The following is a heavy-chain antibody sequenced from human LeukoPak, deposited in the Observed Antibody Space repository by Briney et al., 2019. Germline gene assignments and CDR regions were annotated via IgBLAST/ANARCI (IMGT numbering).Heavy chain of an antibody. CDR2: IKSDDSVI. Sequence: GGSLRLSCAASGFTLSSYSMNWVRQAPGKGLEWVSYIKSDDSVIKYADSVRGRFTISRDNSKNTLYLQMNSLSAEDTAVYYCARDRRYCSSSTCYATSLQSPGYWGQGTLVTVSS. CDR1: GFTLSSYS. D-gene: IGHD2-2*01. J-gene: IGHJ4*02. CDR3: ARDRRYCSSSTCYATSLQSPGY. V-gene: IGHV3-48*01.